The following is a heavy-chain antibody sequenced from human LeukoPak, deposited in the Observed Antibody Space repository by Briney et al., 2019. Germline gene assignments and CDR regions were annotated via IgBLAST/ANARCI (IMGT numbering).Heavy chain of an antibody. CDR1: GFIFNSYW. V-gene: IGHV3-7*01. CDR2: IKQDGSEK. CDR3: AKVIAVADTGAFDI. J-gene: IGHJ3*02. D-gene: IGHD6-19*01. Sequence: QPGGSLRLPCAASGFIFNSYWMTWVRQAPGKGLEWVASIKQDGSEKNYADSVKGRFTISRDNAKNSLYLQMNSLRPEDAAIYHCAKVIAVADTGAFDIWGQGTMVTVSS.